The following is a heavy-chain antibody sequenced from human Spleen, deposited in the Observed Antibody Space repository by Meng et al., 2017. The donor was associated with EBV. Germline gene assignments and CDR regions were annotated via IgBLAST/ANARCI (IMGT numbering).Heavy chain of an antibody. CDR2: IYWDDDK. V-gene: IGHV2-5*02. J-gene: IGHJ4*02. CDR3: VHRRGSGSTSGWYFDY. CDR1: GFDLPTLGVA. D-gene: IGHD6-19*01. Sequence: QLSLIGSRLPRLSPTKTSTLPAPFSGFDLPTLGVAVAWLRQPPGKALEGLALIYWDDDKWYTPPLQSRLTITKDPSKHQVVLTMTKMDPVDTATYYCVHRRGSGSTSGWYFDYWGQGTLVTVSS.